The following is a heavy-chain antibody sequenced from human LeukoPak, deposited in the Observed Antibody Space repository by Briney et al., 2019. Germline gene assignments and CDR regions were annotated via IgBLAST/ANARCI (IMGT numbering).Heavy chain of an antibody. D-gene: IGHD7-27*01. Sequence: ASVKVSCKASGYTFTSYGISWVRQAPGQGLEWMGWISAYNGNTNYAQKLQGRVTMTTDTSTSTAYMELRSLRSDDTAVYYCARDVNGDSRRGDWLDPWGQGTLVTVSS. J-gene: IGHJ5*02. V-gene: IGHV1-18*01. CDR1: GYTFTSYG. CDR3: ARDVNGDSRRGDWLDP. CDR2: ISAYNGNT.